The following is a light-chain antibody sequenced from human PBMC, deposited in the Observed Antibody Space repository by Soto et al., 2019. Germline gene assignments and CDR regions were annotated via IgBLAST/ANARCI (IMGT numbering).Light chain of an antibody. V-gene: IGLV2-8*01. CDR1: SSDVGGYDY. Sequence: QSVLTQPPSASGSPGQSVTISCTGTSSDVGGYDYVSWYQQHPGKAPKLMIYEVTIRPSGVSDRFSGSKSGNTASLTVSGLQAEDEADYYCVSFAGGTYVFGTGTKLTVL. CDR3: VSFAGGTYV. CDR2: EVT. J-gene: IGLJ1*01.